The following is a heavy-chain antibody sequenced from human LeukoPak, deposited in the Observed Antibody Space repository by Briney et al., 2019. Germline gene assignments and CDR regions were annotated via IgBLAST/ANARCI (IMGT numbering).Heavy chain of an antibody. CDR1: GFAFDDYA. CDR3: AKGVGYYIDNAFDI. D-gene: IGHD3-22*01. Sequence: GGSLRLSCAASGFAFDDYAMHWVRQGPGKCLEWVSGISWNSGSIHYADSVKGRFTISRDNAKKSLHLQMNSLRVEDMALYYCAKGVGYYIDNAFDIWGQGTMVTVSS. V-gene: IGHV3-9*03. CDR2: ISWNSGSI. J-gene: IGHJ3*02.